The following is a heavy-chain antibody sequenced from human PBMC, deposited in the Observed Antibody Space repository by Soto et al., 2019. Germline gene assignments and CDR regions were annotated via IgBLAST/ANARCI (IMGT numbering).Heavy chain of an antibody. J-gene: IGHJ5*02. D-gene: IGHD1-7*01. V-gene: IGHV3-43*01. CDR1: GFTFDDYT. CDR2: ISWDGGST. CDR3: ARSNPDLGTGFDP. Sequence: EVQLVESGGVVVQPGGSLRLSCAASGFTFDDYTMHWVRQAPGKGLEWVSLISWDGGSTYYADSVKGRFTISRDNSKNSLYLHMNSLRTEDTALYYCARSNPDLGTGFDPWGQGTLVTVSS.